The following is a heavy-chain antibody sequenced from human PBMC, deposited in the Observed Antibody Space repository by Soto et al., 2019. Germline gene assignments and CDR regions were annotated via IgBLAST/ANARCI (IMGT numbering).Heavy chain of an antibody. CDR3: AKDGLLLWFGESRRGMDV. V-gene: IGHV3-30*18. CDR2: ISYDGINK. D-gene: IGHD3-10*01. CDR1: GFTFSSYC. J-gene: IGHJ6*02. Sequence: GGSLRLSGAASGFTFSSYCIHWVRQAPGKGLEWVAVISYDGINKYYADSVKGRFTISRDNSKNTLYLQMNSLRAEDTAVYYCAKDGLLLWFGESRRGMDVCGQGTTVTVSS.